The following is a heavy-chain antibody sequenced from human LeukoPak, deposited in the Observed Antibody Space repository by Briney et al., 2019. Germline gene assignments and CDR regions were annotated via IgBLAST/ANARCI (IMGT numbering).Heavy chain of an antibody. CDR2: INPSGGST. CDR3: ARAREGYSSSRNWFDP. V-gene: IGHV1-46*01. Sequence: GASVRVSCKASGYTFTSYYMHWVRQAPGQGLEWMGIINPSGGSTSYAQKFQGRVTMTRDMSTSTVYMELSSLRSEDTAVYYCARAREGYSSSRNWFDPWGQGTLVTVSS. CDR1: GYTFTSYY. J-gene: IGHJ5*02. D-gene: IGHD6-13*01.